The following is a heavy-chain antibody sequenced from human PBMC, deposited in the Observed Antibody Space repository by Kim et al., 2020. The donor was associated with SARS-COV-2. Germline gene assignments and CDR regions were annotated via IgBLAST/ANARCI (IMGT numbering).Heavy chain of an antibody. CDR2: IYDSGIT. CDR1: GDSISSSRYH. D-gene: IGHD6-13*01. CDR3: ARLLSAGFDV. Sequence: SDTLSLTCTVSGDSISSSRYHWGWIRQPPGKGLEWVGNIYDSGITHYNPSLKSRVTISADTSKKQFSLKLNSVTAADTAVYYCARLLSAGFDVWGQGTMV. J-gene: IGHJ3*01. V-gene: IGHV4-39*01.